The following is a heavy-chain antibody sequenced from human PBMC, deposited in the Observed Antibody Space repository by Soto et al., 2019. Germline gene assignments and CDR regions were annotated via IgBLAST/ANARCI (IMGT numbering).Heavy chain of an antibody. Sequence: SETLSLTCSVSGGSISSYYWSRIRQPPGKGLEWIGYIYYSGSTNYNPSLKSRVTIPVETSKSQFSLRLTSVTASDTAVYYCARRIVATETFEYWGQGTLVTVSS. CDR3: ARRIVATETFEY. CDR2: IYYSGST. J-gene: IGHJ4*02. V-gene: IGHV4-59*08. D-gene: IGHD5-12*01. CDR1: GGSISSYY.